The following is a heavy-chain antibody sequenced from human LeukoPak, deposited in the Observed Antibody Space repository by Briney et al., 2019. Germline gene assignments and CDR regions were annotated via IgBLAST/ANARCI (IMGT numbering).Heavy chain of an antibody. CDR3: AKDSGSDYYYLLYYVDY. J-gene: IGHJ4*02. V-gene: IGHV3-23*01. Sequence: GGSLRLSCAASGFTFSSYAMSWVRQAPGKGLEWVSVISDSGGSTYYADSVKGRFTISRDNSKNTLYLQMDSLRAEDTAVYYCAKDSGSDYYYLLYYVDYWGQGTLVTVSS. CDR2: ISDSGGST. CDR1: GFTFSSYA. D-gene: IGHD3-22*01.